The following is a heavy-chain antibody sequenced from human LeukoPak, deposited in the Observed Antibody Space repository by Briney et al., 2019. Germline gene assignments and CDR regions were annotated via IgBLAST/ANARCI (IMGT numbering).Heavy chain of an antibody. J-gene: IGHJ5*02. D-gene: IGHD2-8*01. CDR3: ARDGGIVLMVYAPADWFDP. V-gene: IGHV4-4*07. CDR2: IYYSGST. CDR1: GGSISSYD. Sequence: SETLSLTCTVSGGSISSYDWSWIRQPAGKGLEWIGSIYYSGSTYYNPSLKSRVTISVDTSKNQFSLKLSSVTAADTAVYYCARDGGIVLMVYAPADWFDPWGQGTLVTVSS.